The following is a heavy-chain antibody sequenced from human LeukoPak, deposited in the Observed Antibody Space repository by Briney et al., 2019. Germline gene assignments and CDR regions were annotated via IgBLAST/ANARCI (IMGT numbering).Heavy chain of an antibody. CDR3: ATDFYDST. CDR2: IRSNSDGGTI. CDR1: GFDFSSNW. D-gene: IGHD3-22*01. V-gene: IGHV3-15*07. J-gene: IGHJ5*02. Sequence: GGSLRLSCAASGFDFSSNWMNWVRQAPGKGLEWVGRIRSNSDGGTIDYAAPVKGRFTLSRDDSKTTLYLQMNSLQTEDTAVYYCATDFYDSTWGQGTLVTVSS.